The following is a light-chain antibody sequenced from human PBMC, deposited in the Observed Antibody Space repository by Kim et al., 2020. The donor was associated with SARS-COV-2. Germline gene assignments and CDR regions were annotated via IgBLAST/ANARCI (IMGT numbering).Light chain of an antibody. CDR3: QTYGSNSQRV. Sequence: KTITICCTSTSGSIASNYVKWYQQRPSSSPSSVIYENNKRPAGVPDRFSGSIDSSSNAASLTIAGLKTGKEADYYCQTYGSNSQRVFGGGTQLTVL. CDR1: SGSIASNY. J-gene: IGLJ3*02. CDR2: ENN. V-gene: IGLV6-57*01.